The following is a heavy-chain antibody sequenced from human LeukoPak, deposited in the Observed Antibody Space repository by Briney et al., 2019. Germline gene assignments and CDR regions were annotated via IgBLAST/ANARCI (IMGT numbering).Heavy chain of an antibody. V-gene: IGHV5-51*01. D-gene: IGHD5-18*01. CDR1: TYGSRAYG. Sequence: GESLKISCQASTYGSRAYGIGWAGQLHGKGLDWMGIIYSGDSDTRYSPSFQGQVTISADKSISPAYLQWTGLRPSDPAMHYCAKQGQDTAIVEYWGQGTLVTVSS. CDR2: IYSGDSDT. J-gene: IGHJ4*02. CDR3: AKQGQDTAIVEY.